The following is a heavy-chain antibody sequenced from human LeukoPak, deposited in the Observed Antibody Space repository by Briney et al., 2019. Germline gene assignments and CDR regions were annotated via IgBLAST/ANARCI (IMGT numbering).Heavy chain of an antibody. Sequence: TGGSLRLSCAASGFTFSSYGMHWVRQAPGKGLEWVAVISYDGTYIYYADSVKGRFTISRDNSKNTLYLQMNSLRPEDTAVYYCARYLAYNDSPPGYWGQGTLVTVSS. CDR1: GFTFSSYG. CDR3: ARYLAYNDSPPGY. D-gene: IGHD5-24*01. V-gene: IGHV3-30*03. J-gene: IGHJ4*02. CDR2: ISYDGTYI.